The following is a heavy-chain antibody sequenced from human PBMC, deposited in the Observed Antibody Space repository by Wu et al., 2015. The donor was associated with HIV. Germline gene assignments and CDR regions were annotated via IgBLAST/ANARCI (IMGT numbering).Heavy chain of an antibody. V-gene: IGHV1-46*01. J-gene: IGHJ4*02. CDR3: AAATRGHTSSDY. CDR2: INPSGGLT. Sequence: QVHLVQSGAGVKKPGASVKVSCKASGYSFTSYYMHWVRQAPGQGLEWMGIINPSGGLTTYAQKFQGRVTMTRDTSTSTVYMELSSLGSEDTAVYYCAAATRGHTSSDYWGQGTLVTVSS. CDR1: GYSFTSYY. D-gene: IGHD2-15*01.